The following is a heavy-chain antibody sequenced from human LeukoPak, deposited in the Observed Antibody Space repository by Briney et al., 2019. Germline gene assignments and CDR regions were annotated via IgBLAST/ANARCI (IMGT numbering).Heavy chain of an antibody. Sequence: SETLSLTCTVSGGSISSYYWSWIRQPPGKGLERIGYIYYSGSTNYNPSLKSRVTISVDTSKNQFSLKLSSVTAADTAVYYCARAEYSSSSYYFDYWGQGTLVTVSS. V-gene: IGHV4-59*01. D-gene: IGHD6-6*01. CDR3: ARAEYSSSSYYFDY. CDR2: IYYSGST. CDR1: GGSISSYY. J-gene: IGHJ4*02.